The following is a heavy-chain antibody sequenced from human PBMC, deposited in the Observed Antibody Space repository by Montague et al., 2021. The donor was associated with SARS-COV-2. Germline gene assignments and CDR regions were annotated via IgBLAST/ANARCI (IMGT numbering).Heavy chain of an antibody. CDR2: IYTSGST. J-gene: IGHJ4*02. Sequence: TLSLTCTVSGDSISSGTHYWSWIRQPAGKGLEWIGSIYTSGSTYYNPSLKSRVTISVDTSKNQFSLSLTSVTAADTAVYYCARVGRNEYRFLDYWGQGSLVTVSS. CDR3: ARVGRNEYRFLDY. CDR1: GDSISSGTHY. V-gene: IGHV4-61*02. D-gene: IGHD1-1*01.